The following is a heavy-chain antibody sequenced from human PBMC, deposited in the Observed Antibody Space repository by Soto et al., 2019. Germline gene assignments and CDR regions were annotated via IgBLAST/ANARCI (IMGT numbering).Heavy chain of an antibody. Sequence: PGGSLRLSCAASGFTVSNNYMSWVRQAPGKGLEWVSFIYSSGTTYYADSAKGRFTISRDNSKNTLYLQMSSLRIEDTAVYYCARQYCSGGSCYYGYDIWGQGTLVTVSS. CDR3: ARQYCSGGSCYYGYDI. CDR2: IYSSGTT. J-gene: IGHJ4*02. CDR1: GFTVSNNY. V-gene: IGHV3-53*01. D-gene: IGHD2-15*01.